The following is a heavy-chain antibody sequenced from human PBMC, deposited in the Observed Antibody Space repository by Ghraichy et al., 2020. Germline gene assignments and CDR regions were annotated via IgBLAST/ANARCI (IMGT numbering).Heavy chain of an antibody. Sequence: GSLRLSCAASGFTFSSYGMHWVRQAPGKGLEWVAVISYDGSNKYYADSVKGRLTISRDNSKNTLYLQMSSLRGEDTAVYYCAKDQHKDGMDVWGQGTTVTVSS. V-gene: IGHV3-30*18. CDR3: AKDQHKDGMDV. J-gene: IGHJ6*02. CDR1: GFTFSSYG. CDR2: ISYDGSNK.